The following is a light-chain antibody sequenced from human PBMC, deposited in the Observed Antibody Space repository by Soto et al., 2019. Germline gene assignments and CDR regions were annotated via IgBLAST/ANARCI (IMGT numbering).Light chain of an antibody. Sequence: EIVLTQSPATLSLSPGERATLSCRASQTVTTYLAWYQQKPGQAPRLLIYDASNRATGIPARFSGSGSGTDCTLTISSLEPEDFAVYYCQQRNNWPLITFGQGTRLEIK. CDR2: DAS. CDR3: QQRNNWPLIT. J-gene: IGKJ5*01. CDR1: QTVTTY. V-gene: IGKV3-11*01.